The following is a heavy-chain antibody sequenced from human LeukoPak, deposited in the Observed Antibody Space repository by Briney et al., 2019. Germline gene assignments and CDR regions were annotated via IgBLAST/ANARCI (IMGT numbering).Heavy chain of an antibody. J-gene: IGHJ4*02. Sequence: GGSLRLSCAPSGFXFSSYAISWVRQAPGKGLEWVSTISGNGGSTYYADSVRGRFTISRDNSKNTLYLQMNSLRAEDTAVYFCAKDRWNNYGPGDYWGQGTLVSVSS. CDR1: GFXFSSYA. D-gene: IGHD1/OR15-1a*01. V-gene: IGHV3-23*01. CDR3: AKDRWNNYGPGDY. CDR2: ISGNGGST.